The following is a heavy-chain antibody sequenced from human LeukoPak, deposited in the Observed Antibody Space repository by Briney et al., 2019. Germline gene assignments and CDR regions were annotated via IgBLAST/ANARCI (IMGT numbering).Heavy chain of an antibody. CDR2: ISDNT. V-gene: IGHV3-23*01. CDR1: GFTFSMYA. CDR3: AKGQGSEIYY. J-gene: IGHJ4*02. D-gene: IGHD3-10*01. Sequence: GGSLRLSCAVSGFTFSMYAMAWVRQAPGKGLEWVSGISDNTYYADSVRGRFTISRDNSKNTLYLQMNSLRAEDTAVYYCAKGQGSEIYYWGQGALVTVSS.